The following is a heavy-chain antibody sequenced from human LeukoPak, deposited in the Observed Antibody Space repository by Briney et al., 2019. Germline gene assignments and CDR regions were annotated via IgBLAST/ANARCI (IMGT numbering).Heavy chain of an antibody. CDR2: LHFSGST. V-gene: IGHV4-39*07. CDR3: ARDWDGGFDFNTFDI. D-gene: IGHD5-12*01. Sequence: SETLFLTCTVSGASVSAPGQYWGWIRQPPGKGLEWIATLHFSGSTYYETSLKSRLTISVDTSKNQFSLKLNSVTSADTAVYYCARDWDGGFDFNTFDIWGLGTMVTVSS. J-gene: IGHJ3*02. CDR1: GASVSAPGQY.